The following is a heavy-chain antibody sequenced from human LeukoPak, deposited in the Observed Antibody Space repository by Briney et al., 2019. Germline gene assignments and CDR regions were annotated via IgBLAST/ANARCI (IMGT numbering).Heavy chain of an antibody. D-gene: IGHD1-26*01. V-gene: IGHV3-30*02. Sequence: GGSLRLSCAASGFTFSSYGMHWVRQAPGKGLEWVAFIRYDGSNKYYADSVKGRFTISRDNSKNTLYLQMNSLRAEDTAVYYRAKGGSQGGSYLFVYWGQGTLVTVSS. J-gene: IGHJ4*02. CDR3: AKGGSQGGSYLFVY. CDR2: IRYDGSNK. CDR1: GFTFSSYG.